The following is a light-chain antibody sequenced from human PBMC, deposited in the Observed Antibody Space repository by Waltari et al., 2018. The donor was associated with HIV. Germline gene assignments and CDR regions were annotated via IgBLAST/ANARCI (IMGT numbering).Light chain of an antibody. V-gene: IGLV2-23*02. Sequence: QSALTQPASVSGSPGQSIAISCTGASSDVGSYNLVSWYQQHPGKAPKLMIYAVTKQPSGVSDRFSGSKSGNTASLTISGLQAEDEADYYCCSYASYSTFHVVFGGGTKLTVL. CDR2: AVT. CDR3: CSYASYSTFHVV. J-gene: IGLJ2*01. CDR1: SSDVGSYNL.